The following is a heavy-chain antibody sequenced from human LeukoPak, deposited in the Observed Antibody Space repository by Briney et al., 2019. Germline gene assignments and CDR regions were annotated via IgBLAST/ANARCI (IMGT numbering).Heavy chain of an antibody. Sequence: SVKVSCKASGGTFSSYAISWVRQAPGQGLEWMGRIIPILGIANYAQKFQGRVTITADKSTSTAYMELSSLRSEDTAVYYCASTSYYYDSSGYYPYFDYWGQGTLVAVSS. CDR2: IIPILGIA. J-gene: IGHJ4*02. CDR1: GGTFSSYA. CDR3: ASTSYYYDSSGYYPYFDY. V-gene: IGHV1-69*04. D-gene: IGHD3-22*01.